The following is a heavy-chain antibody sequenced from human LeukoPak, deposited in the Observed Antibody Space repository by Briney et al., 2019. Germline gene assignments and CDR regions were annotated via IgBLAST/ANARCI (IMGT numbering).Heavy chain of an antibody. J-gene: IGHJ4*02. CDR3: AKAEGYDILTGLDY. D-gene: IGHD3-9*01. Sequence: GGSLRLSCAASGFTFDDYAMHWVRQAPGKGLEWVSLIYSGGSTYYADSVKGRFTISRDNSKNTVYLQMNSLRAEDTAVYYCAKAEGYDILTGLDYWGQGTLVTVSS. CDR2: IYSGGST. V-gene: IGHV3-53*01. CDR1: GFTFDDYA.